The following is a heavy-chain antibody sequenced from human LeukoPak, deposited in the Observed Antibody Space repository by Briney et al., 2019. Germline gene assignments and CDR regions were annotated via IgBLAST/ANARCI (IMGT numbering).Heavy chain of an antibody. CDR2: IDYSGST. V-gene: IGHV4-30-4*08. Sequence: SETLSLTCTVSGGSISSGDYYWSWIRQHPGKGLEWIGYIDYSGSTYYNPSLKSRVTISVDTSKNQFSLKLSSVTAADTAVYYCARGFSYYDFWSGYYYYYYMDVWGKGTTVTVSS. D-gene: IGHD3-3*01. CDR3: ARGFSYYDFWSGYYYYYYMDV. CDR1: GGSISSGDYY. J-gene: IGHJ6*03.